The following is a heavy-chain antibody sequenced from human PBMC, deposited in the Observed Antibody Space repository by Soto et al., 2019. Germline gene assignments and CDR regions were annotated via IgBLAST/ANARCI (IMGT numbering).Heavy chain of an antibody. Sequence: LSLTCAVYGGSFSGYYWSWIRQPPGKGLEWIGEINHSGSTNYNPSLKSRVTISVDTSKNQFSLKLSSVTAADTAVYYCASLGGPIRGYYGMDVWGQGTTVSVSS. D-gene: IGHD3-16*01. V-gene: IGHV4-34*01. J-gene: IGHJ6*02. CDR3: ASLGGPIRGYYGMDV. CDR2: INHSGST. CDR1: GGSFSGYY.